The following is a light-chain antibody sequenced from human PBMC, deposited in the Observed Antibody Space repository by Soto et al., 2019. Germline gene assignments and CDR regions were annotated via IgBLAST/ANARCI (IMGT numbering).Light chain of an antibody. V-gene: IGKV1-5*01. CDR3: QQYSTYST. CDR1: QSISSS. J-gene: IGKJ1*01. CDR2: DAS. Sequence: DIQMTQSPSTLSASVGDRVTITCRASQSISSSWAWYQQKPGKAPKLLIYDASNLESGVPSIFSGSGSGTEFTLTISSLPPDNFATYYCQQYSTYSTFGQGTRVEIK.